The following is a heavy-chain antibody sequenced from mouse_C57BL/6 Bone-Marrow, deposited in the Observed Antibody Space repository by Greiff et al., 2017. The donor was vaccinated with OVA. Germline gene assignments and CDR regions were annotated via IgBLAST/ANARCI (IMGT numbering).Heavy chain of an antibody. CDR3: VRGRDYAMDY. CDR1: GFSFNTYA. CDR2: IRSKSNNYAT. V-gene: IGHV10-1*01. Sequence: DVKLVESGGGLVQPKGSLKLSCAASGFSFNTYAMNWVRQAPGKGLEWVARIRSKSNNYATYYADSVKDRFTISRDDSESMLYLQMNNLKTEDTAMYYCVRGRDYAMDYWGQGTSVTVSS. J-gene: IGHJ4*01.